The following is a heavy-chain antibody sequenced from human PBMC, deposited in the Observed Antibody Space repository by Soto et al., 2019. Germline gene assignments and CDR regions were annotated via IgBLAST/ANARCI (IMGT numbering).Heavy chain of an antibody. V-gene: IGHV3-49*03. J-gene: IGHJ6*02. CDR2: IRSKASGGTT. Sequence: GGSLRLSCTASGFTFGDYAMSWFRQAPGKGLEWVGFIRSKASGGTTEYAASVKGRFTLSTDDSKSIAYLQMNSLKTEDTAVYYCTREHYYFWSDSNPRYGMGFSAQGSTVTVSS. CDR3: TREHYYFWSDSNPRYGMGF. D-gene: IGHD3-3*01. CDR1: GFTFGDYA.